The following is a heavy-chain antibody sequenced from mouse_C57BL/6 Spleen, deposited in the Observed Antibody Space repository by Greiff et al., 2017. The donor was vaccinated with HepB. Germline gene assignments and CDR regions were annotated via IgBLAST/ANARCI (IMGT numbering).Heavy chain of an antibody. J-gene: IGHJ2*01. CDR1: GYTFTDYY. V-gene: IGHV1-26*01. Sequence: VQLKQSGPELVKPGASVKISCKASGYTFTDYYMNWVKQSHGKSLEWIGDINPNNGGTSYNQKFKGKATLTVDKSSSTAYMELRSLTSEDSAVYYCARGATVDFDYWGQGTTLTVSS. CDR3: ARGATVDFDY. CDR2: INPNNGGT. D-gene: IGHD1-1*01.